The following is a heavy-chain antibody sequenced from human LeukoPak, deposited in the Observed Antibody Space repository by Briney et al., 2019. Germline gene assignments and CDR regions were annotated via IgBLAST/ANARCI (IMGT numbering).Heavy chain of an antibody. CDR2: IKQDGSEK. D-gene: IGHD1-26*01. Sequence: GGSLRLSCAASGFTFSTYWMSWVRKAPGKGLEWVANIKQDGSEKYYLDSVKGRFTISRDNGKNSIYLQMNSLRAEDTAVYYCARWAGGHYDYWGQGTLVTVSS. V-gene: IGHV3-7*01. J-gene: IGHJ4*02. CDR1: GFTFSTYW. CDR3: ARWAGGHYDY.